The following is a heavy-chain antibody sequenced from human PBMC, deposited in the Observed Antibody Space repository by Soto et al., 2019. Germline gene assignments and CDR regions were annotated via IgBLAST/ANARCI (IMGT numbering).Heavy chain of an antibody. Sequence: QVQLQESGPGLVKPSQTLSLTCTVSGTSLSRGDYYWSWIRQPPGRGLEWIGYIYYSGSTYHNAALKSRVTMSVDMSKNHFSLTLNSVKAADTAVYYCAGASITIFAGPRAGVDVWGQGTTVTASS. D-gene: IGHD3-3*01. CDR3: AGASITIFAGPRAGVDV. J-gene: IGHJ6*02. CDR1: GTSLSRGDYY. V-gene: IGHV4-30-4*01. CDR2: IYYSGST.